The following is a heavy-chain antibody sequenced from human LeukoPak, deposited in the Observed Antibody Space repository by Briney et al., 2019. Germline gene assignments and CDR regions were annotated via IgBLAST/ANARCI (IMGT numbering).Heavy chain of an antibody. D-gene: IGHD3-22*01. V-gene: IGHV3-48*04. Sequence: PGGSLRLSCAASGFSFSAHSMTWVRLAPGKGLEWLSFISISGGSRHYAESVKGRFTISRDNAENSVYLQMNSLRTEDTAVYYCARGGIPHYSDNTGYFFGQFWGQGTRVTVSS. CDR3: ARGGIPHYSDNTGYFFGQF. CDR1: GFSFSAHS. J-gene: IGHJ4*02. CDR2: ISISGGSR.